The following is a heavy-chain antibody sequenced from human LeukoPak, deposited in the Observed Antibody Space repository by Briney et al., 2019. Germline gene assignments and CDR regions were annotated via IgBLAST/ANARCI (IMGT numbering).Heavy chain of an antibody. J-gene: IGHJ6*02. CDR3: AKDRSPRFCGGGSCYSAPFGMDV. V-gene: IGHV3-30*18. Sequence: QSGGSLRLSCAASGFTFSSYGMNWARQAPGKGLEWVAVISYDGSNKYYADSVKGRFTISRDNSKNTHLQMNSLRAEDTAVYYCAKDRSPRFCGGGSCYSAPFGMDVWGQGTTVKVSS. D-gene: IGHD2-15*01. CDR1: GFTFSSYG. CDR2: ISYDGSNK.